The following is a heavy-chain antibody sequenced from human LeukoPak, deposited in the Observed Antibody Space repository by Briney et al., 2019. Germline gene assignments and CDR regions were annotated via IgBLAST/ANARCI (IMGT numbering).Heavy chain of an antibody. V-gene: IGHV3-74*01. Sequence: GGSLRLSCAASGFTFSNYWMYWVRQAPGKGLVWVSRINSEGKTTHYADSVKGRFIVSRDNAKNTLYLQMNSLRAEDTAVYYCARGSPIARPGWFDPWGQGTLVTVSS. CDR1: GFTFSNYW. CDR2: INSEGKTT. D-gene: IGHD6-6*01. J-gene: IGHJ5*02. CDR3: ARGSPIARPGWFDP.